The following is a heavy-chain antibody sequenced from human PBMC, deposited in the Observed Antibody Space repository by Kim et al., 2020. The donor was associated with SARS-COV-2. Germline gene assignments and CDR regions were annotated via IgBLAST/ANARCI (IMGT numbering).Heavy chain of an antibody. V-gene: IGHV4-39*01. CDR3: ASSLGITGTTVFGY. Sequence: NPSLKGRVTIAVATSKNQFSLKLSSVTAADTAVYYCASSLGITGTTVFGYWGQGTLVTVSS. D-gene: IGHD1-7*01. J-gene: IGHJ4*02.